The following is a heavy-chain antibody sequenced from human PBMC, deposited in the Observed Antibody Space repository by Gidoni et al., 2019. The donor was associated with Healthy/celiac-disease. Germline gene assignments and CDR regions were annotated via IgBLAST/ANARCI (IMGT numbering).Heavy chain of an antibody. V-gene: IGHV3-30-3*01. CDR3: ARDSCGGDCYLAFGDAFDI. Sequence: QVQLVESGGGVVQPGRSLRLSCAASGFTFRSYAMHWVRQAPGKGLEWVAVISYDGSNKYYADAVKGRFTISRDNSKNTLYLQMNSLRAEDTAVYYCARDSCGGDCYLAFGDAFDIWGQGTMVTVSS. J-gene: IGHJ3*02. D-gene: IGHD2-21*01. CDR1: GFTFRSYA. CDR2: ISYDGSNK.